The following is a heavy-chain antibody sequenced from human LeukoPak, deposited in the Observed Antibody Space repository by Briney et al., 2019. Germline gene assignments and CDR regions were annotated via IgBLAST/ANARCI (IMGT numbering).Heavy chain of an antibody. J-gene: IGHJ4*02. V-gene: IGHV1-8*02. D-gene: IGHD3-16*02. CDR3: ARGRGGFGGVIVEPLIDY. Sequence: VASVKVSCTASGGTFISYAISWVRQATGQRLEWMGWMNPNSGNTGYAQKCQGRVTMTRNSSISTADMELSSLKLEDTAVYYCARGRGGFGGVIVEPLIDYWGQGTLVTVSS. CDR2: MNPNSGNT. CDR1: GGTFISYA.